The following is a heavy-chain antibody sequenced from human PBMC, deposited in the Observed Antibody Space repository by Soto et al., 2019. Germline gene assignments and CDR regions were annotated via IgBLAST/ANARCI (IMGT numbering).Heavy chain of an antibody. CDR1: GGSISSGGYY. CDR3: ARGRLGGNYFDY. V-gene: IGHV4-31*03. Sequence: TSETLSLTCTVSGGSISSGGYYWSWIRQHPGKGLEWIGYIYYSGSTYYNPSLKSRVTISVDTSKNQFSLKLSSVTAADTAVYYCARGRLGGNYFDYWGQGTLVTVSS. D-gene: IGHD3-10*01. CDR2: IYYSGST. J-gene: IGHJ4*02.